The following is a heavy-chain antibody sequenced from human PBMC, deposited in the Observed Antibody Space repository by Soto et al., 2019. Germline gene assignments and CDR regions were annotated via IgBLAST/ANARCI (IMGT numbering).Heavy chain of an antibody. CDR1: GGTFSRYS. CDR2: IIPIFGIP. CDR3: ARKDRDRETGLDPAAIDGMDV. V-gene: IGHV1-69*02. Sequence: QVQLVQSGAEVKKPGSSVKVSCKASGGTFSRYSITWVRQAPGHGLEWIGRIIPIFGIPTYAQKFRGKVKITPDGSKSKSSIGLRRLKSDETAVYYSARKDRDRETGLDPAAIDGMDVWGQRTPVNGSS. J-gene: IGHJ6*01. D-gene: IGHD2-2*01.